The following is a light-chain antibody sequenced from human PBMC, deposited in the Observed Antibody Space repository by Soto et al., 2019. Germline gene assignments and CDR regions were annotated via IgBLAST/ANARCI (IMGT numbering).Light chain of an antibody. CDR1: SSDVGSYNL. V-gene: IGLV2-23*01. J-gene: IGLJ3*02. CDR3: CSYAGKTTWV. Sequence: QSALTQPASVSGSPGQSITISCTGTSSDVGSYNLVSWYQQHPGKAPKLMIYEGTKRPSGVSNRFSGSKSGNTASLTISGLQVEDEANYYCCSYAGKTTWVFGGGTKLTVL. CDR2: EGT.